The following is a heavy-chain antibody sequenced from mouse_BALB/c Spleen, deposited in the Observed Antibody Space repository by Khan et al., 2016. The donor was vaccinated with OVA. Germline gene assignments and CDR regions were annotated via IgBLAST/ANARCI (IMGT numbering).Heavy chain of an antibody. CDR2: IWSDGNT. CDR3: AIIFYGYDWFAY. V-gene: IGHV2-3*01. D-gene: IGHD2-2*01. CDR1: GSSSTSYG. J-gene: IGHJ3*01. Sequence: QVQLKESGPGLVAPSQSLSITCTVSGSSSTSYGVSWARQTPGKGLEWLGVIWSDGNTNYHSSLKSRLTIPKDNSKSQVLLNLNSLQPDDTATYYCAIIFYGYDWFAYWGQGTLVTVSA.